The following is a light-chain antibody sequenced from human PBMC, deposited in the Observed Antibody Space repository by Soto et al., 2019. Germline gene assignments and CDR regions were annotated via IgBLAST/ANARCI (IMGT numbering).Light chain of an antibody. Sequence: QSALTQTASVSGSPGQSITISCTGTSSDVGGYNYVSWYQKHPGKAPKLMIYDVSNRPSGVSNRFAGSKSGNTASLTISGLQAEDEADYYCSSYTSSSTYVVFGGGTKLTVL. V-gene: IGLV2-14*01. J-gene: IGLJ2*01. CDR2: DVS. CDR1: SSDVGGYNY. CDR3: SSYTSSSTYVV.